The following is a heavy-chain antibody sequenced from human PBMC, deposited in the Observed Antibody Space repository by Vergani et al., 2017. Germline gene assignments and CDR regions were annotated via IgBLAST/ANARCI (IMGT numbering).Heavy chain of an antibody. CDR3: ARDLRAVDMVSKQNYYYYYGMDV. CDR2: ISSSSSYI. D-gene: IGHD5-18*01. Sequence: EVQLVESGGGLVKPGGSLRLSCAASGFTFSSYSMNWVRQAPVKGLEWVSSISSSSSYIYYADSVKGRFTISRDNAKNSLYLQMNSLRAEDTAVYYCARDLRAVDMVSKQNYYYYYGMDVWGQGTTVTVSS. CDR1: GFTFSSYS. J-gene: IGHJ6*02. V-gene: IGHV3-21*01.